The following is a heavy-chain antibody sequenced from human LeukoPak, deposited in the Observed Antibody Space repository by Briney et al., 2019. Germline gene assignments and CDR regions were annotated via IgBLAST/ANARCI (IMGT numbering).Heavy chain of an antibody. D-gene: IGHD3-9*01. CDR2: IWYDGSNK. CDR1: GFTFSSYG. J-gene: IGHJ4*02. CDR3: ARDLRYFDWRGYFDY. V-gene: IGHV3-33*01. Sequence: PGGPLRLSCAASGFTFSSYGMHWVRQAPGKGLEWVAVIWYDGSNKYYADSVKGRFTISRDNSKNTLYLQMNSLRAEDTAVYYCARDLRYFDWRGYFDYWGQGTLVTVSS.